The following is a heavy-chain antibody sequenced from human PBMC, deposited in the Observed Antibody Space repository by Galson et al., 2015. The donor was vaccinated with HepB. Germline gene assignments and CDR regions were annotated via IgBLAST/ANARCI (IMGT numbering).Heavy chain of an antibody. Sequence: SLRLSCAASGFTVSSNHMTWVRQAPGRGLEWVSTIHSTGNTYYAASVKGRFTISRDISKNTLYLQMNSLRAEDTAVFYCARVGSWNDVEYWGQGTLVTVSS. D-gene: IGHD1-1*01. J-gene: IGHJ4*02. CDR3: ARVGSWNDVEY. CDR1: GFTVSSNH. V-gene: IGHV3-53*01. CDR2: IHSTGNT.